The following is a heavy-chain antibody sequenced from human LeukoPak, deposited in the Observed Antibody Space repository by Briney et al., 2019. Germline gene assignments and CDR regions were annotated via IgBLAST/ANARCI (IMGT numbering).Heavy chain of an antibody. J-gene: IGHJ4*02. CDR1: GGSFSGYY. V-gene: IGHV4-34*01. CDR3: ARSRITIFGVVITYFDY. D-gene: IGHD3-3*01. CDR2: INHSGST. Sequence: SETLSLTCAVYGGSFSGYYWSWIRQPPGKGLEWIGEINHSGSTYYNPSLKSRVTISVGTSKNQFSLKLSSVTAADTAVYYCARSRITIFGVVITYFDYWGQGTLVTVSS.